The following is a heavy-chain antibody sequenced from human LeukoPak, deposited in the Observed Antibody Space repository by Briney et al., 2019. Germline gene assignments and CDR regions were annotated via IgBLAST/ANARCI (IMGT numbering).Heavy chain of an antibody. CDR2: IYYSGST. V-gene: IGHV4-31*03. CDR3: ARVRSRNFDY. Sequence: SETLSLTCTVSGGSISSGGYYWSWIRQHPGKGLEWIGYIYYSGSTYYNPSLKSRVTISVDTSKNQFSLKLSSVTAADTAVYYCARVRSRNFDYWGQGTLVTVSS. D-gene: IGHD4-17*01. CDR1: GGSISSGGYY. J-gene: IGHJ4*02.